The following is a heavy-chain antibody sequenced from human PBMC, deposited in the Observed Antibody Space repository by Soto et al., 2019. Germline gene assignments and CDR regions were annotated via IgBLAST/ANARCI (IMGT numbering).Heavy chain of an antibody. CDR3: ARRYYDSSGYYYYYYGMDV. Sequence: GESLKISCKGSGYSFTSYWISWVRQMPGKGLEWMGRIDPSDSYTNYSPSFQGHVTISADKSISTAYLQWSSLKASDTAMYYCARRYYDSSGYYYYYYGMDVWGQGTTVTVSS. CDR2: IDPSDSYT. D-gene: IGHD3-22*01. V-gene: IGHV5-10-1*01. J-gene: IGHJ6*02. CDR1: GYSFTSYW.